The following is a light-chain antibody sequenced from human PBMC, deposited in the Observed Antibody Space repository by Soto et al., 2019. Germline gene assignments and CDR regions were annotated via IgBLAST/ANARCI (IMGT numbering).Light chain of an antibody. CDR2: AAS. V-gene: IGKV1-39*01. CDR1: QSISNY. CDR3: QQTYSDPFT. Sequence: DIQMAQSPSSLSASVGDRVTITCRAGQSISNYLNWYQQKPGKAPKLLIYAASNLQGGVPSRFSGSGSGADFTLTIRSLQPEDFATYYCQQTYSDPFTFGQGTKLEIK. J-gene: IGKJ2*01.